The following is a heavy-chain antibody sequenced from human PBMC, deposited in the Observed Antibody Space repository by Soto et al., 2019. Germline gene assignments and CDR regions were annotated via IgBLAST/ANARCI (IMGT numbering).Heavy chain of an antibody. V-gene: IGHV4-59*08. CDR2: IYYSGST. CDR1: GGSISSYY. D-gene: IGHD2-21*02. CDR3: ARHSVTASFLLYGYYYGMDV. J-gene: IGHJ6*02. Sequence: PSETLCLTCTVSGGSISSYYWSWIRQPPGKGLEWIGYIYYSGSTNYNPSLKSRVTISVDTSKNQFSLKLSSVTAADTAVYYCARHSVTASFLLYGYYYGMDVWGQGTTVTVSS.